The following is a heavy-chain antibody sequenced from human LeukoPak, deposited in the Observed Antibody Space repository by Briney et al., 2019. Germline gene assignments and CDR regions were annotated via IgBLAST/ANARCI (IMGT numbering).Heavy chain of an antibody. D-gene: IGHD3-22*01. CDR1: GFTFSSYS. J-gene: IGHJ4*02. V-gene: IGHV3-21*01. Sequence: GGSLRLSCAASGFTFSSYSMNWVRQAPGKGLEWVSSISSSSSYIYYADSVKGRFTISRDNAKNSLYLQMNSLRAEDTAVYYCARDSPVPYYYDSSGYADYWGQGTLVTVPS. CDR3: ARDSPVPYYYDSSGYADY. CDR2: ISSSSSYI.